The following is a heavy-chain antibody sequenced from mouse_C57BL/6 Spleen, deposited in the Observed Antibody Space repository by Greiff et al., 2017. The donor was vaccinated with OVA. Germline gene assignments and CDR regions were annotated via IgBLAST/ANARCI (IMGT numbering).Heavy chain of an antibody. CDR2: IWSGGST. J-gene: IGHJ4*01. CDR1: GFSLTSYG. D-gene: IGHD2-2*01. Sequence: VKLVESGPGLVQPSQSLSITCTASGFSLTSYGVHWVRQSPGKGLEWLGVIWSGGSTDYNAAFISRLSISKDNSKGQVFFKMNSLQANDTAIYYCARWIYYGYDYAMDYWGQGTSVTVSS. V-gene: IGHV2-2*02. CDR3: ARWIYYGYDYAMDY.